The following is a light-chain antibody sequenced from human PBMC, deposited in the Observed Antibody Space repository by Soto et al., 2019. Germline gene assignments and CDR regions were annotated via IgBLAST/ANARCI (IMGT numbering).Light chain of an antibody. V-gene: IGKV3-11*01. J-gene: IGKJ5*01. CDR2: DAS. Sequence: EIVLTQSAATLSLKPEERATLSFRASQSVSNYLVWYQQKPGQAPRLLIYDASNRATGIPARFSGSGSGTDFTLTISSLEPEDFAVYYCQQRNIWVTFGQGTRLEIK. CDR1: QSVSNY. CDR3: QQRNIWVT.